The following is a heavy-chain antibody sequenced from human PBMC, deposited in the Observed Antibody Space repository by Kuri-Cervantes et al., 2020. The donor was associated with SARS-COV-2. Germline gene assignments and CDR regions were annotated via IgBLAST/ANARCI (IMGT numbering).Heavy chain of an antibody. CDR1: GFTFSSYS. J-gene: IGHJ4*02. V-gene: IGHV3-21*01. D-gene: IGHD3-22*01. Sequence: GESLKISCAASGFTFSSYSMNWVRQAPGKGLEWVSSISSSSSYIYYADSVKGRFTISRDNAKNSLYLQMNSLRAEDTAVYYCARVRRNYYDSSGFPDDYWGQGTLVTVSS. CDR2: ISSSSSYI. CDR3: ARVRRNYYDSSGFPDDY.